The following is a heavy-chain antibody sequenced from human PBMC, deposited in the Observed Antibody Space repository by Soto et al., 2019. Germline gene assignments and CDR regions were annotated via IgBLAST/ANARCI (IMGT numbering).Heavy chain of an antibody. CDR1: GFTFSDYY. CDR2: ISSSSSYT. CDR3: AREGGYSCSGGSCYYYYGMDV. V-gene: IGHV3-11*06. D-gene: IGHD2-15*01. Sequence: QVQLVESGGGLVKPGGSLRLSCAASGFTFSDYYMSWIRQAPGKGLERVSYISSSSSYTNYADSVKGRFTISRDNAKNSLYLQMNSLRAEDTAVYYCAREGGYSCSGGSCYYYYGMDVWGQGTTVTVSS. J-gene: IGHJ6*02.